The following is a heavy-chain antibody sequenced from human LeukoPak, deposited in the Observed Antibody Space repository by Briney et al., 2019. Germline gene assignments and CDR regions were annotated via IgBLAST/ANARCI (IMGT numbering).Heavy chain of an antibody. CDR3: ARDLRSGTLFIGFDY. CDR1: GYTFTGYY. V-gene: IGHV1-2*02. J-gene: IGHJ4*02. Sequence: GASVKVSCKASGYTFTGYYMHWVRQAPGQGLERMGWINPNSGGTNYAQKFQGRVTMTRDTSISTAYMELSRLRSDDTAVYYCARDLRSGTLFIGFDYWGQGTLVTVSS. CDR2: INPNSGGT. D-gene: IGHD1-26*01.